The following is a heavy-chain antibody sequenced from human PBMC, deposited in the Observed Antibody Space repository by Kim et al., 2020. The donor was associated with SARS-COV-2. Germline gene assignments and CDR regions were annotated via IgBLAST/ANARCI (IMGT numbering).Heavy chain of an antibody. Sequence: SETLSLTCTVSGGSISSSSYYWGWIRQPPGKGLEWIGSIYYSGSTYYNPSLKSRVTISVDTSKNQFSLKLSSVTAADTAVYYCARPRGGIEWYCSGGSCYSGDDAFDIWGQGTMVTVSS. D-gene: IGHD2-15*01. CDR1: GGSISSSSYY. CDR3: ARPRGGIEWYCSGGSCYSGDDAFDI. V-gene: IGHV4-39*01. CDR2: IYYSGST. J-gene: IGHJ3*02.